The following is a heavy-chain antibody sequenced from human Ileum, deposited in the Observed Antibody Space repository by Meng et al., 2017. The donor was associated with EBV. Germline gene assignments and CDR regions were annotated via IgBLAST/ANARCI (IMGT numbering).Heavy chain of an antibody. CDR3: ARDPSNTSGRYAYFDD. V-gene: IGHV1-18*01. CDR1: GYTFTHHG. D-gene: IGHD6-19*01. Sequence: QLQLMQSGAEGKKPGASVSVSCKASGYTFTHHGISWIRQAPGQGLEWMGWISCYNGDTNYAQKFQGRVTMTTDTSTSTAYMDLRSLRSDDTAVYYCARDPSNTSGRYAYFDDWGQGPLGTVDS. J-gene: IGHJ4*02. CDR2: ISCYNGDT.